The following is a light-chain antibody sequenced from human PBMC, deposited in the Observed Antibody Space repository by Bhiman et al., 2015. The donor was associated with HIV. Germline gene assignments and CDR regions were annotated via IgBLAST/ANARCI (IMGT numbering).Light chain of an antibody. Sequence: QPASVSGSPGQSITISCTGTGSDVGGYNHVSWYQQHPGKAPKLMIYDVSNRPSGVSNRFSGSKSDNTASLTISGLQAEDEADYYCSSLTTSITYVFGTGTNVTVL. CDR1: GSDVGGYNH. J-gene: IGLJ1*01. CDR3: SSLTTSITYV. V-gene: IGLV2-14*03. CDR2: DVS.